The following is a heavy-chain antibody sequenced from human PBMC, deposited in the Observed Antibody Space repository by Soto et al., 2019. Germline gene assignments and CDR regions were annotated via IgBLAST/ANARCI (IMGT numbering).Heavy chain of an antibody. Sequence: GGSLRLSCAASGFTFSSYSMNWVRQAPGKGLEWVSYISSSSSTIYYADSVKGRFTISRDNAKNSLYLQMNSLRAEDTAVYYCAREVEGCSSTSCPPPYYYYMDVWGKGTTVTVSS. D-gene: IGHD2-2*01. CDR3: AREVEGCSSTSCPPPYYYYMDV. J-gene: IGHJ6*03. V-gene: IGHV3-48*01. CDR1: GFTFSSYS. CDR2: ISSSSSTI.